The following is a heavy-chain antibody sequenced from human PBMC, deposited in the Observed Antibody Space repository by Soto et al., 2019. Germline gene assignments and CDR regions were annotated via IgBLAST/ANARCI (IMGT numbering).Heavy chain of an antibody. D-gene: IGHD2-8*01. CDR1: GFTFSSYA. CDR2: ISYDGSNK. CDR3: ARDKDIVLMVYAHSESPGGLDV. Sequence: GGSLRLSCAASGFTFSSYAMHWVRQAPGKGLEWVAVISYDGSNKYYADSVKGRFTISRDNSKNTLYLQMNSLRAEDPAVYYCARDKDIVLMVYAHSESPGGLDVWGQGTKVTVSS. J-gene: IGHJ6*02. V-gene: IGHV3-30-3*01.